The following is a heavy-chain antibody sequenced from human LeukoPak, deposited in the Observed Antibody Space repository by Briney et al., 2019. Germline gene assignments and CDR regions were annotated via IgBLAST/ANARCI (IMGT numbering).Heavy chain of an antibody. CDR2: ISAYNGNT. D-gene: IGHD3-22*01. Sequence: ASVKVSCKASGYTFTSYGISWVRQAPGQGHEWMGWISAYNGNTNYAQKLQGRVTMTTDTSTSTAYMELRSLRSDDTAVYYCARDAYYYDSSGYQGGYYYYMDVWGKGTTVTVSS. J-gene: IGHJ6*03. CDR3: ARDAYYYDSSGYQGGYYYYMDV. CDR1: GYTFTSYG. V-gene: IGHV1-18*01.